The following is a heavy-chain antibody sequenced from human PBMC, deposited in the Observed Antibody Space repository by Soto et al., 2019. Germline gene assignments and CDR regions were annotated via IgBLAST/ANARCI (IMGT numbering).Heavy chain of an antibody. Sequence: EVHLVESGGGLVQPGGSLRLSCAASGFTFSSYWMHWVRQAPGKGLVWVSRINSDGSSIRYADSVKGRFTISRDNAKNTLHLQMNNLSADDTAVYYCATSISVGGGGWGQGTLVTVSS. D-gene: IGHD3-16*01. V-gene: IGHV3-74*01. CDR1: GFTFSSYW. J-gene: IGHJ4*02. CDR2: INSDGSSI. CDR3: ATSISVGGGG.